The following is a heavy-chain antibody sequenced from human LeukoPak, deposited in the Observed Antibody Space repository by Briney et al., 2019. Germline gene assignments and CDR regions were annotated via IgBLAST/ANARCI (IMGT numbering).Heavy chain of an antibody. J-gene: IGHJ5*02. CDR2: ISWEGGST. CDR1: GFTFDDYA. CDR3: AKDGVVAALGDNWFDP. V-gene: IGHV3-43D*03. Sequence: GGSLRLSCEASGFTFDDYAMHWVRQPPGKGLEWVSLISWEGGSTYYADSVKGRFTISRDNSKNSLYPQMNSLRVEDTALYYCAKDGVVAALGDNWFDPWGQGTLVTVSS. D-gene: IGHD2-15*01.